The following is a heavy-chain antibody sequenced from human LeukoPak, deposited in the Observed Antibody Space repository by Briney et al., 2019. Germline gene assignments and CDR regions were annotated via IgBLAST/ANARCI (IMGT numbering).Heavy chain of an antibody. CDR1: GGSFSGYY. V-gene: IGHV4-34*01. CDR3: ARDHKEWLRFAFDI. CDR2: INHSGRT. Sequence: PSETLSLTCGVYGGSFSGYYWSWIRQPPGKGLEWIGEINHSGRTNYNPSLKSRVTISVDTSKNQFPLKLSSVTAADTAVYYCARDHKEWLRFAFDIWGQGTMVTVSS. D-gene: IGHD5-12*01. J-gene: IGHJ3*02.